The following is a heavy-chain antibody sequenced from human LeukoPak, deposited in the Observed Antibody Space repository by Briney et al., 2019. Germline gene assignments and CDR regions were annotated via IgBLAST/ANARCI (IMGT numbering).Heavy chain of an antibody. Sequence: PSETLSLTCTVSGGSISSYYWSWIRQPPGKGLEWIGYIYYSGSTNYNPSLKSRVTISVDTSKNQFSLKLSSVTAADTAVYYCARGGSSSWKGYYYYGMDVWGQGTTVTVSS. CDR1: GGSISSYY. V-gene: IGHV4-59*01. CDR3: ARGGSSSWKGYYYYGMDV. CDR2: IYYSGST. J-gene: IGHJ6*02. D-gene: IGHD6-13*01.